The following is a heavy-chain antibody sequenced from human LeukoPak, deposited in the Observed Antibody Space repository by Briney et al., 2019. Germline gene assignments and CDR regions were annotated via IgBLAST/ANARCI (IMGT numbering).Heavy chain of an antibody. Sequence: QTGGSLRLSCAAAGFTFSDYGMNWVRQAPGKGREWVSGISGSGISTYYADSVKGRFTISRDNSKNTLYLQMNSLRVEDTAVYYCAKSWNYYDSSGDDALDIWGQGTMVTVSS. D-gene: IGHD3-22*01. CDR3: AKSWNYYDSSGDDALDI. CDR2: ISGSGIST. V-gene: IGHV3-23*01. CDR1: GFTFSDYG. J-gene: IGHJ3*02.